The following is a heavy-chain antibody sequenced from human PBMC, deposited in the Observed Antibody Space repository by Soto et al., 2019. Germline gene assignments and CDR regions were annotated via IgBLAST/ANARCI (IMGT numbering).Heavy chain of an antibody. V-gene: IGHV1-2*02. D-gene: IGHD2-2*01. CDR3: AIRTGQLAIISEFDGDWFFEV. J-gene: IGHJ2*01. CDR2: INPDSGGT. CDR1: GYTFTDYY. Sequence: ASVKVSCKASGYTFTDYYIHWVRQAPGQGLEWVGWINPDSGGTNLAQRFQGRVTMTSDTSINTAYMELSSLRSDDTAVYYCAIRTGQLAIISEFDGDWFFEVWGRGTLVTV.